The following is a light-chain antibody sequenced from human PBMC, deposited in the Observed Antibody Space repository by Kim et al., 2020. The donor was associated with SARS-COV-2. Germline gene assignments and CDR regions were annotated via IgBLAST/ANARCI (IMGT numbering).Light chain of an antibody. CDR3: SSYTSSSTVV. CDR2: DVS. V-gene: IGLV2-14*03. Sequence: SINFSCSGSSNKVDEYNYCSLNQLHPGDAPNYMIYDVSKRPSGLINRFSGSNSGKTVSLTISGRQAEGEADYDCSSYTSSSTVVFGGGAQLTVL. CDR1: SNKVDEYNY. J-gene: IGLJ2*01.